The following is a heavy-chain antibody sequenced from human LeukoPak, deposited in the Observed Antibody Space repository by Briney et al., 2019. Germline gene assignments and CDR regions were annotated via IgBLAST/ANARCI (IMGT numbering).Heavy chain of an antibody. D-gene: IGHD3-22*01. CDR2: ISWNSGSI. CDR3: AKATSSGYFDY. J-gene: IGHJ4*02. CDR1: GFTFDDYA. V-gene: IGHV3-9*01. Sequence: GGSLRLSRAASGFTFDDYAMHWVRQAPGKGLEWVSGISWNSGSIGYADSVKGRFTISRDNAKNSLYLQMNSLRAEDTALYYCAKATSSGYFDYWGQGTLVTVSS.